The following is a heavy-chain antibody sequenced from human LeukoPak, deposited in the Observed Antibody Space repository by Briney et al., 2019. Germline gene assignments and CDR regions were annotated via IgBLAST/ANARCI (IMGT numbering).Heavy chain of an antibody. D-gene: IGHD3-16*02. Sequence: SGTLSLTCAVSGVSISSNNWWNWVRQPPGKGLEWIGEIYHSGSSNYNPSLKSRVTISVDTSKNQFSLKLSPVTAADTAVYYCARSVYDYVWGSYRSSWFDPWGQGTLVTVSS. V-gene: IGHV4-4*02. J-gene: IGHJ5*02. CDR1: GVSISSNNW. CDR2: IYHSGSS. CDR3: ARSVYDYVWGSYRSSWFDP.